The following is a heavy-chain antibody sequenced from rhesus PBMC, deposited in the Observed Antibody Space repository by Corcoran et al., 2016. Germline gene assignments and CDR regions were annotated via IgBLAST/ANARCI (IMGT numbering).Heavy chain of an antibody. CDR1: GYSFTNYW. V-gene: IGHV5-2*01. CDR3: ARGWGTVTVFDF. J-gene: IGHJ3*01. CDR2: IDPSDSET. Sequence: EVQLVQSGAEVKRPGESLKISCKTSGYSFTNYWISWVRQMPGKGLEWMGAIDPSDSETRYTPSFQGQVTISADNSISTAYLQWSSLKASDTATYYCARGWGTVTVFDFWGQGLRVTVSS. D-gene: IGHD4-23*01.